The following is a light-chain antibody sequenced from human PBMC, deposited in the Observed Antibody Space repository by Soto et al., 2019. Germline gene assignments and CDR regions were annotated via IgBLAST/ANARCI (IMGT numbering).Light chain of an antibody. Sequence: QSALTRAASVSGSPGQSITISCTGTSSDIGSYNLVSWYQQYPGKVPKLLISEVSKRPSGVSNRFSGSKSGNTASLTISGLQTEDEADYYCCSHARSSVVFGGGTKLTVL. CDR3: CSHARSSVV. V-gene: IGLV2-23*02. CDR1: SSDIGSYNL. CDR2: EVS. J-gene: IGLJ2*01.